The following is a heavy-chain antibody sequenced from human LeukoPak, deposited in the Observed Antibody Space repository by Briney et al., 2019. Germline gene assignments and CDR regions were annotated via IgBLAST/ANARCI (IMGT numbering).Heavy chain of an antibody. CDR3: AKDGSGSYYRGRYFDY. D-gene: IGHD3-10*01. V-gene: IGHV3-30-3*01. CDR1: GFTFSSYA. CDR2: ISYDGSNK. Sequence: GGSLRLSCAASGFTFSSYAMHWVRQAPGKGLEWVAVISYDGSNKYYADSVKGRFTISRDNSKNTLYLQMNSLRAEDTALYYCAKDGSGSYYRGRYFDYWGQGTLVTVSS. J-gene: IGHJ4*02.